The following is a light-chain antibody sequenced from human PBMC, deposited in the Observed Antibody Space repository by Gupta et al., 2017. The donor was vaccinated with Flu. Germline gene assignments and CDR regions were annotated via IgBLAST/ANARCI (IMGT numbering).Light chain of an antibody. CDR2: EVT. CDR3: CSLAGSSDSYV. CDR1: SSDVGNYDL. V-gene: IGLV2-23*02. J-gene: IGLJ1*01. Sequence: ITTSCTGTSSDVGNYDLVSWYQHHPGKAPKLIISEVTKRPSGVSSRFSGSKSGNSASLTISGLQADDEADYYCCSLAGSSDSYVFGTGTKVTVL.